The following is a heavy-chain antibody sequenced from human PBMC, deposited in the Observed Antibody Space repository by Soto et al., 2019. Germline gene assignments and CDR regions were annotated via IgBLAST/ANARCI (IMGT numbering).Heavy chain of an antibody. Sequence: QVQLVQSGAEVKKPGASVKGSCKASGYTFTSYGISWVRQAPGQGLEWMGWISAYNGNTNYAQKLQGRVTMTTDTSTSTAYIELRSLRSDDTAVYYSARERDYDDFDYWGQGTLVTVSS. CDR2: ISAYNGNT. CDR1: GYTFTSYG. D-gene: IGHD4-17*01. CDR3: ARERDYDDFDY. J-gene: IGHJ4*02. V-gene: IGHV1-18*01.